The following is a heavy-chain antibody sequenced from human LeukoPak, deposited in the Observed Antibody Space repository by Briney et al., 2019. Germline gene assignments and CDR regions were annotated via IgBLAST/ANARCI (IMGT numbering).Heavy chain of an antibody. D-gene: IGHD5-18*01. V-gene: IGHV4-59*01. CDR2: IYYSGST. CDR3: ARAGTVDTAMVSDY. Sequence: PSETLSLTRTVSGGSISSYYWSWIRQPPGKGLEWIGYIYYSGSTNYNPSLKSRVTISVDTSKNQFSLKLSSVTAADTAVYYCARAGTVDTAMVSDYWGQGTLDTVSS. J-gene: IGHJ4*02. CDR1: GGSISSYY.